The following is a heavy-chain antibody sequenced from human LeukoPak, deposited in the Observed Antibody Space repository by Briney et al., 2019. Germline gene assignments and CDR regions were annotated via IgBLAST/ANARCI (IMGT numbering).Heavy chain of an antibody. J-gene: IGHJ4*02. CDR3: ARPNQYCTGLRCYSGHY. CDR1: GGSISSSGYY. CDR2: IYYTGST. Sequence: SETLSLTCTVSGGSISSSGYYWGWIRQPPGKGLEWIGSIYYTGSTYYNPSLKSRVTISVDTSKNQFSLRLNSVTAADTAVYYCARPNQYCTGLRCYSGHYWGQGTLVTVSS. V-gene: IGHV4-39*01. D-gene: IGHD2-15*01.